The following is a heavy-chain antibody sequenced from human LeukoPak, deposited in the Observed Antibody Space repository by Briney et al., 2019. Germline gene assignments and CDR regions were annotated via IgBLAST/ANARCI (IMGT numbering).Heavy chain of an antibody. CDR2: ISWNSGSI. V-gene: IGHV3-9*01. D-gene: IGHD3-9*01. J-gene: IGHJ4*02. CDR1: GFTFDDYA. CDR3: AKANDILTGSIDY. Sequence: PGGSLRLSCAASGFTFDDYAMHWVRQAPGKGLEWVSGISWNSGSIGYADSVKGRFTISRDNAKNSLYLQMNSLRAEDTALYYCAKANDILTGSIDYWGQGTLVTVSS.